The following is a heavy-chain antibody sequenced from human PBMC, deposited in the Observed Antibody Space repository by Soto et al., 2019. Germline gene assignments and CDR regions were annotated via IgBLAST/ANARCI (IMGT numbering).Heavy chain of an antibody. CDR2: IYYSGST. V-gene: IGHV4-61*01. J-gene: IGHJ4*02. D-gene: IGHD6-19*01. CDR1: GGSVSSGSYY. Sequence: SETLSLTCTVSGGSVSSGSYYWSWIRQPPGKGLEWIGYIYYSGSTNYNPSLKSRVTISVDTSKNQFSLKLSSVTAADTAVYYCASRLVDNEYWGQGTLVTVSS. CDR3: ASRLVDNEY.